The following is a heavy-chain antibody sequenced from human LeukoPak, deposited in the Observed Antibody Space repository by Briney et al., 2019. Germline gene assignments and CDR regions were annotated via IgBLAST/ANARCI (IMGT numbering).Heavy chain of an antibody. D-gene: IGHD2-15*01. V-gene: IGHV1-2*02. CDR3: ARGRVVAASLGAFDI. CDR2: INPNSGGT. CDR1: GYTFTGCY. Sequence: ASVKVSCKASGYTFTGCYMHWVRQAPGQGLEWMGWINPNSGGTNYAQKFQGRVTMTRDTSISTAYMELSRLRSDDTAVYYCARGRVVAASLGAFDIWGQGTMVTVSS. J-gene: IGHJ3*02.